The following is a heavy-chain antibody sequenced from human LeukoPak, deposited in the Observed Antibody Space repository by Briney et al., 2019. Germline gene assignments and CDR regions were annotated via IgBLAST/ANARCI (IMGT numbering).Heavy chain of an antibody. CDR3: ARVGAVDAFDI. D-gene: IGHD1-26*01. CDR2: IYHSGST. CDR1: GGSISSGGYY. J-gene: IGHJ3*02. V-gene: IGHV4-30-2*01. Sequence: SETLSLTCTVSGGSISSGGYYWSWIRQPPGKGLEWIGYIYHSGSTYYNPSLKSRVTISVDRSKNQFSLKLSSVTAADTAVYYCARVGAVDAFDIWGQGTMVTVSS.